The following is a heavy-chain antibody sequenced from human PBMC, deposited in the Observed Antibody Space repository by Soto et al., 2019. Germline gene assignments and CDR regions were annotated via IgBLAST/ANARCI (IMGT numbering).Heavy chain of an antibody. V-gene: IGHV4-39*01. CDR3: ARPGGNSIAVAAMGCYYYYYDMDV. CDR2: IHYSGST. D-gene: IGHD6-19*01. CDR1: GGSISSGSYY. J-gene: IGHJ6*02. Sequence: QMQLQESGPGLVKPSETLSLTCSVSGGSISSGSYYWDWIRQPPGKGLEWIGSIHYSGSTYYNPSLKSRVTISVDTSKNQFSLKLSSVTAADTAVYYCARPGGNSIAVAAMGCYYYYYDMDVWGQGTTVIVS.